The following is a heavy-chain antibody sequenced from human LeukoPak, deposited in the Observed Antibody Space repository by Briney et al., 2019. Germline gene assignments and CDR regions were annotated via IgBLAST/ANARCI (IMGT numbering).Heavy chain of an antibody. D-gene: IGHD3-3*01. CDR2: ISSNGGGT. Sequence: GESLKISCKGSGYSFSSYAMHWVRQAPGKGLEYVSAISSNGGGTYYANSVKGRFTISRDNSKNTLYLQMGSLRAEDMAVYYCARTYYDFWSGSPGGLYYYYMDVWGKGTTVTVSS. V-gene: IGHV3-64*01. J-gene: IGHJ6*03. CDR1: GYSFSSYA. CDR3: ARTYYDFWSGSPGGLYYYYMDV.